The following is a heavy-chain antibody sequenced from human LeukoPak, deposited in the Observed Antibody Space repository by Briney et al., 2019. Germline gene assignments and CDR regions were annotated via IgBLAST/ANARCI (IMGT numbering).Heavy chain of an antibody. J-gene: IGHJ5*02. CDR1: GYTFTSYG. CDR3: ARRDIVVVPAASPAIDA. Sequence: ASVKVSCKASGYTFTSYGISWVRQAPGQGLEWMGWISAYNGNTNYAQKLQGRVTMTTDTSTSTAYMGLRSLRSDDTAVYYCARRDIVVVPAASPAIDAWGQGTLVTVSS. CDR2: ISAYNGNT. V-gene: IGHV1-18*01. D-gene: IGHD2-2*01.